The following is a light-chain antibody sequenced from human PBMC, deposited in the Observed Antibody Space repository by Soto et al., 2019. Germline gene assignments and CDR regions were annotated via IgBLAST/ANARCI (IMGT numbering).Light chain of an antibody. CDR3: QQTNSFPRT. Sequence: DIQMTQSPSSVSASVGDRVTITCRASQDISSWLAWYQQRPGKAPKLLIYGASSLRSGVPSRFSGSRSGTDFTLTFISLHPEDTTTYYCQQTNSFPRTFGQGTKVEIQ. CDR1: QDISSW. V-gene: IGKV1-12*01. J-gene: IGKJ1*01. CDR2: GAS.